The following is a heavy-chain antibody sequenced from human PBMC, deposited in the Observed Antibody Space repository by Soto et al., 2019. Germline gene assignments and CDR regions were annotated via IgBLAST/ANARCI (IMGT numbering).Heavy chain of an antibody. V-gene: IGHV4-59*01. CDR3: ARDIASFYAFDI. Sequence: SETLSLTCTVSGGSISSYYWSWIRQPPGKGLEWIGYIYYSGSTNYNPSLKSRVTISVDTSKNQFSLKLSSVTAADTAVYYCARDIASFYAFDIWGPGKMVTVSS. J-gene: IGHJ3*02. CDR1: GGSISSYY. D-gene: IGHD3-16*02. CDR2: IYYSGST.